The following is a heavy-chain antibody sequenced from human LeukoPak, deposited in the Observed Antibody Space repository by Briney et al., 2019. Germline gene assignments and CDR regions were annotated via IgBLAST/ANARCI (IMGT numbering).Heavy chain of an antibody. CDR2: ISGSGVST. D-gene: IGHD3-10*01. Sequence: GGSLRLPCAASEFTFNNYAMSWVRQAPGKGLEWVSTISGSGVSTYYADSVKGRFTISRDNSKNTLYLQMNSLRAEDTAVYYCANDLKATMVRGVIRYDYWGQGTLVTVSS. CDR3: ANDLKATMVRGVIRYDY. V-gene: IGHV3-23*01. CDR1: EFTFNNYA. J-gene: IGHJ4*02.